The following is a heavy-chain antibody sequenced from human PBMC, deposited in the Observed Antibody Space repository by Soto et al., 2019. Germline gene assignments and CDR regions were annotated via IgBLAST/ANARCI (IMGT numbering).Heavy chain of an antibody. Sequence: GGSLRLSCAASGFTFSQYGLNWVRQAPGKGLEWVSFISSSSTIYYADSVKGRFTISRDNAKNSLYLQMNSLRAEDTAVYYCARGGGCSGGSCNFDYWGQGTLVTVSS. CDR1: GFTFSQYG. CDR2: ISSSSTI. CDR3: ARGGGCSGGSCNFDY. D-gene: IGHD2-15*01. V-gene: IGHV3-48*01. J-gene: IGHJ4*02.